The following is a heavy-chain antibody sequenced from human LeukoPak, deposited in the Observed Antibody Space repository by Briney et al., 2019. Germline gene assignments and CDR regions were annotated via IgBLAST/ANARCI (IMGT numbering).Heavy chain of an antibody. CDR3: ARHAYYDFWSGYYSSYYYYYGMDV. D-gene: IGHD3-3*01. J-gene: IGHJ6*02. Sequence: SETLSLTCAVYGGSFSGYYWSWIRQPPGKGLEWIGEINHSGSTNYNPSLKSRVTISVDTSKNQFSLKLSSVTAADTAVYYCARHAYYDFWSGYYSSYYYYYGMDVWGQGTTVTVSS. V-gene: IGHV4-34*01. CDR1: GGSFSGYY. CDR2: INHSGST.